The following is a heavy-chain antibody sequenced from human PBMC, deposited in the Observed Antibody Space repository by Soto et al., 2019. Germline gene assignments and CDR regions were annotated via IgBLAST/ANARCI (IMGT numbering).Heavy chain of an antibody. J-gene: IGHJ4*02. Sequence: EVQLAESGGGLVLTGGSLRLSCAASGFSFVSYWMHWVRQVPGEGLAWVSRINGNADNSDYADSVKGRFTISRDNAMNRLYLQMDSLRADDTGVYSCVRDFRGAVAGSEFDHWGQGTLVTVSS. V-gene: IGHV3-74*01. D-gene: IGHD6-19*01. CDR2: INGNADNS. CDR1: GFSFVSYW. CDR3: VRDFRGAVAGSEFDH.